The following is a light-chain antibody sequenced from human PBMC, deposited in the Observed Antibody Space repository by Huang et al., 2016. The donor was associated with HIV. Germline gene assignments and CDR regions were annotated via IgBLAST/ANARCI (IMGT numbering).Light chain of an antibody. Sequence: DIQVTQSPSSLSASVGDRVTIPCRASQPIHTYLNWYQQKPGKAPKLLIYDSSTLQSGVPSSFSGIGSGTDFTLTISSLQPEDFATYYCQQSYSMPITFGLGTRLE. CDR1: QPIHTY. CDR2: DSS. J-gene: IGKJ5*01. CDR3: QQSYSMPIT. V-gene: IGKV1-39*01.